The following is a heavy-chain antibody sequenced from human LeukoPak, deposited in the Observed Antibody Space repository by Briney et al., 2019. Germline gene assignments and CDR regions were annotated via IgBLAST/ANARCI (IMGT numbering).Heavy chain of an antibody. Sequence: GGSLRLSCAASGCTFSSCHIHWVRQPPGKGLEWVALISSDETIQDYAESVKGRFTISRDNSKTTVSLQMNSLRSEDTGVYYCATEGGSSGRAGYFDYWGQGALVIVSS. D-gene: IGHD3-22*01. CDR2: ISSDETIQ. CDR1: GCTFSSCH. J-gene: IGHJ4*02. CDR3: ATEGGSSGRAGYFDY. V-gene: IGHV3-30*03.